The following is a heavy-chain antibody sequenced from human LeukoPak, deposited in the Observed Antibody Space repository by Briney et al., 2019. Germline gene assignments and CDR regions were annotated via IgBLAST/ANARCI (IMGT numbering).Heavy chain of an antibody. J-gene: IGHJ4*02. CDR1: GYTFTGYY. CDR2: INPKSGGT. Sequence: GASVKVSCKASGYTFTGYYMHWVRQAPGQGPEWMGWINPKSGGTNYAQKFQGRVTMTKDTSIRTAYMELSRLRSDDTAMYYCARDRVYTTTWNQGQFDYWGQGTLVTVSS. CDR3: ARDRVYTTTWNQGQFDY. D-gene: IGHD2-8*01. V-gene: IGHV1-2*02.